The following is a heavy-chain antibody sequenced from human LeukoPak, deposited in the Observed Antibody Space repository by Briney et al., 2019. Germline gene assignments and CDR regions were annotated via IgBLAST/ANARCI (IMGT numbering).Heavy chain of an antibody. Sequence: VKPSETLSLTCTVSGGSISSYYWSWIRQPPGKGLEWIGYICYSGSTNYNPSLKSRVTISVDTSKNQFSLKLSSVTAADTAVYYCARGSTYYDYVWGSYRFHNWFDPWGQGTLVTVSS. CDR1: GGSISSYY. J-gene: IGHJ5*02. V-gene: IGHV4-59*01. CDR2: ICYSGST. D-gene: IGHD3-16*02. CDR3: ARGSTYYDYVWGSYRFHNWFDP.